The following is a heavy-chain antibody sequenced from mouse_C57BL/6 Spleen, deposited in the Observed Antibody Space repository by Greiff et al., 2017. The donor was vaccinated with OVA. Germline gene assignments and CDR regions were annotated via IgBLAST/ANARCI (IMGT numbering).Heavy chain of an antibody. J-gene: IGHJ4*01. D-gene: IGHD2-5*01. CDR2: IYPGDGDT. CDR3: ARRAYYSNSYAMDD. V-gene: IGHV1-80*01. Sequence: VQLQQSGAELVKPGASVKISCKASGYAFSSYWMNWVKQRPGKGLEWIGQIYPGDGDTNYNGKFKGKATLTADKSSSTAYMQLSSLTSEDSAVYFCARRAYYSNSYAMDDWGQGTSVTVSS. CDR1: GYAFSSYW.